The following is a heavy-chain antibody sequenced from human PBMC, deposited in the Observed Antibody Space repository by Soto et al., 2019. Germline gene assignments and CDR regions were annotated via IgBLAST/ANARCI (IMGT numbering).Heavy chain of an antibody. CDR3: AASCVGCGGFNYYGMDV. V-gene: IGHV4-31*03. J-gene: IGHJ6*02. Sequence: QVQLQESGPGLVKPSQTLSLTCTVSGGSISSGGYYWSWIRQHPGKGLEWIGYIYYSGSTYYNPSFKSRVNISVDTSTNQFSLKLSSVTAADTAVYYCAASCVGCGGFNYYGMDVWGQGTTVTVSS. CDR1: GGSISSGGYY. CDR2: IYYSGST. D-gene: IGHD2-21*01.